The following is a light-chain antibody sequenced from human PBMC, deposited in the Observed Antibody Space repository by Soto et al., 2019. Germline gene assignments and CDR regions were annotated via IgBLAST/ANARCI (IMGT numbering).Light chain of an antibody. CDR2: DAS. CDR3: QYRSNWPQT. Sequence: EIVLTQSPATLSLSPGERATLSCRASQSVSSYLAWYQQKPGQAPRLLIYDASNRATGIPARFSGSGSGTDFTLTISSLEPGDFAVYYCQYRSNWPQTFGQGTKLELK. V-gene: IGKV3-11*01. CDR1: QSVSSY. J-gene: IGKJ1*01.